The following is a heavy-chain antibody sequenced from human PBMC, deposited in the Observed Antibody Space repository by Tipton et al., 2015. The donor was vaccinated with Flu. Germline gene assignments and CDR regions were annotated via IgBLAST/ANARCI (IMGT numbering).Heavy chain of an antibody. Sequence: QMQLVQSGAEVKTPGASVQVSCRASGFTFTGHYIGWIRQAPGQGLEWIGRIRPNSGDTNYAQKFQGRVTMTRDTSVSTAYMELSGLRPDDTAMYYCARLDFTSGWYLASFLDYWGQGSLVTVSS. J-gene: IGHJ4*02. CDR1: GFTFTGHY. CDR2: IRPNSGDT. CDR3: ARLDFTSGWYLASFLDY. D-gene: IGHD6-19*01. V-gene: IGHV1-2*06.